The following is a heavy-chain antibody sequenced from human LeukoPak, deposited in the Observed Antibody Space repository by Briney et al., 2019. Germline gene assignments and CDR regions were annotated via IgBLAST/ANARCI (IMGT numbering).Heavy chain of an antibody. CDR2: VRGSGTNA. J-gene: IGHJ6*03. CDR3: AKDFKYYDFWSFYPTPYYYYYMDV. D-gene: IGHD3-3*01. V-gene: IGHV3-23*01. CDR1: GFIFRSYA. Sequence: HPGGSLRLSCAASGFIFRSYAMSWVRQAPGKGLEWVSSVRGSGTNAIYADSVKGRFTISRDNSENSLYLQMNSPGAEDTAVYYCAKDFKYYDFWSFYPTPYYYYYMDVWGKGTTVTVSS.